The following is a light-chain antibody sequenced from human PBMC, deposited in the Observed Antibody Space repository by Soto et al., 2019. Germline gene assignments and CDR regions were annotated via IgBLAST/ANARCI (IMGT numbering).Light chain of an antibody. CDR2: SAS. CDR1: QALSNY. Sequence: DGQLTQSPSVLSAYVGDTVTITCRASQALSNYLAWYQQKPGKAPDLLIYSASTLQSGVPSRFSGSGSETEFSLTIRALQPEDFAVYYCQQRRNWQVTFGQGTLLEI. CDR3: QQRRNWQVT. V-gene: IGKV1-9*01. J-gene: IGKJ5*01.